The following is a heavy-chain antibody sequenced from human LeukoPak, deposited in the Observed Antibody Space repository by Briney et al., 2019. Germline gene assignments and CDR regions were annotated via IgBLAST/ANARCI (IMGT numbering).Heavy chain of an antibody. Sequence: SETLSLTCTVSGGSISSYYWSWIRQPAGKGLEWIGRIYTSGSTNYNPSLKSRVTMSVDTSKDQFSLKLGSVTAADTAVYYCARGILAKGYFDLWGRDTLVTVSS. CDR2: IYTSGST. J-gene: IGHJ2*01. D-gene: IGHD3-3*01. V-gene: IGHV4-4*07. CDR3: ARGILAKGYFDL. CDR1: GGSISSYY.